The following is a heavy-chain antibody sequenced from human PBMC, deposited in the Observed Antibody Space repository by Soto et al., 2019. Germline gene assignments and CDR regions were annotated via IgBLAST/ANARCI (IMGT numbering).Heavy chain of an antibody. D-gene: IGHD3-3*01. V-gene: IGHV3-74*01. CDR2: MSPDGRTT. J-gene: IGHJ4*02. Sequence: RLSCSASGFTFSTFWMHWVRQAPGKGLVWVSRMSPDGRTTDYADSVKGRFTISRDNAKNTLYLQMNSLRGEDTAVYYCAKVRGYDFWSGLCFDHWGQVPLVTVSS. CDR3: AKVRGYDFWSGLCFDH. CDR1: GFTFSTFW.